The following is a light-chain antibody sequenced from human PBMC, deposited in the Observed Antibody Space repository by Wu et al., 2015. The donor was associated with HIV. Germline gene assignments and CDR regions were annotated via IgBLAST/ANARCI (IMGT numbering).Light chain of an antibody. J-gene: IGKJ2*01. CDR1: QTISGN. Sequence: EIVLTQSPGTLSLSPGERATLSCRASQTISGNFLAWYQQRPGQAPSLLIYGASTRASGIPARFSGSGSGTDFTLTISSLEPEDFAVYYCQQRSNWPPITFGQGTKLEIK. V-gene: IGKV3D-20*02. CDR3: QQRSNWPPIT. CDR2: GAS.